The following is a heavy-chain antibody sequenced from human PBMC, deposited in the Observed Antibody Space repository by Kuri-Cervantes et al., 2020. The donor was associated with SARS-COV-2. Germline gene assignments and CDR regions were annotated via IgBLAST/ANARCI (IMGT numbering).Heavy chain of an antibody. CDR2: INPNSGGT. CDR1: GYTFTGYY. J-gene: IGHJ4*02. Sequence: ASVKVSCKASGYTFTGYYMHWVRQAPGQGLEWMGWINPNSGGTNYAQKLQGRVTMTTDTSTSTAYMELRSLRSDDTAVYYCARGLTLEGDSYGYHYWGQGTLVTVSS. V-gene: IGHV1-2*02. CDR3: ARGLTLEGDSYGYHY. D-gene: IGHD5-18*01.